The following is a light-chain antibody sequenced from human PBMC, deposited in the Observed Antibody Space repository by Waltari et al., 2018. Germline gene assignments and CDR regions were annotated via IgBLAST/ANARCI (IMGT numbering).Light chain of an antibody. V-gene: IGKV1-6*02. Sequence: IQMTQSPSSLSASIGDTVTITCRTSRDIANNLNWYQQQSGKAPKLLIYRASSLQSGVPSRFSGSGAGTDFSLTISSLQPEDFATYYCQQGYDFPCTFGRGTKVEIK. J-gene: IGKJ4*01. CDR2: RAS. CDR1: RDIANN. CDR3: QQGYDFPCT.